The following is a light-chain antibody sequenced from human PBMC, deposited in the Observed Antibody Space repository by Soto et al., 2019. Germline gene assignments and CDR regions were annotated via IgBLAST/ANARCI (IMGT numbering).Light chain of an antibody. CDR2: LGS. CDR1: QSLLHSNGYTY. CDR3: MQGLQIPRT. J-gene: IGKJ1*01. V-gene: IGKV2-28*01. Sequence: DIVMTQSPLSLPVTPGETASISCRSSQSLLHSNGYTYLDWYLQKPGQSPQLLIYLGSNRASGVPDRFRASGSGTDFTLKISRVEAGDVGVYYCMQGLQIPRTFGQGTKVEIK.